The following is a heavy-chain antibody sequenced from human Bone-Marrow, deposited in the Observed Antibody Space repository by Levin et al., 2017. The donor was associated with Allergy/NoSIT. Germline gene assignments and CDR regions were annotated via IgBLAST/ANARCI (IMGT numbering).Heavy chain of an antibody. D-gene: IGHD3-3*01. CDR1: GDSISGSGYS. Sequence: SETLSLTCTVSGDSISGSGYSWGWIRQPPGKGLEWVGTISYTGSASYHPSLKSRVSISMDTSKTQFSLKLSSVTAADTAIYYCAINTFDFASGYPNWFDPWGQGTLVTVSS. J-gene: IGHJ5*02. CDR2: ISYTGSA. V-gene: IGHV4-39*07. CDR3: AINTFDFASGYPNWFDP.